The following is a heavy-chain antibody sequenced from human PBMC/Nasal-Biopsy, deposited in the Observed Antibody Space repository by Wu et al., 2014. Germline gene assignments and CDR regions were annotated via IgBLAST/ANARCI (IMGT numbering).Heavy chain of an antibody. Sequence: CKAFWIHPYRLQYSLGATGPWTRGLSGWDGSTPNSGGTNFAQRFQGRVTMSRDTSISTAYMELSWLRSDDTAVYYCARDAPTGVSTMFFDFWGQGTLVTVSS. CDR3: ARDAPTGVSTMFFDF. D-gene: IGHD5/OR15-5a*01. V-gene: IGHV1-2*02. CDR1: IHPYRLQ. CDR2: STPNSGGT. J-gene: IGHJ4*02.